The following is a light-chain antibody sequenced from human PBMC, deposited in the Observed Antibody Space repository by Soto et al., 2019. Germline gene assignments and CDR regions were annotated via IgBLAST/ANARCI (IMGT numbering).Light chain of an antibody. V-gene: IGKV1-33*01. CDR2: DAS. CDR3: HQYDIRLRV. Sequence: DIQMTQSPSSLSASVGDRVTITCQARQDISYFLNWYQQKPGKAPKLLIYDASNLETGFPWRFRGSVSGTDLTLTISSLQTEDIAAYYCHQYDIRLRVFGPGTKVDIK. J-gene: IGKJ3*01. CDR1: QDISYF.